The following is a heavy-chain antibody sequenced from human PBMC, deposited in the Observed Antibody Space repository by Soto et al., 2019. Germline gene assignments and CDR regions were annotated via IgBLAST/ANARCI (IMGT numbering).Heavy chain of an antibody. D-gene: IGHD3-16*02. CDR1: GYTLTELS. CDR3: ATDTGGLHLGELSLVRYYYMDV. J-gene: IGHJ6*03. V-gene: IGHV1-24*01. CDR2: FDPEDGET. Sequence: ASVKVSCKVSGYTLTELSMHWVRQAPGKGLEWMGGFDPEDGETIYAQKFQGRVTMTEDKSTDTAYMELSSLRSEDTAVYYCATDTGGLHLGELSLVRYYYMDVWGKGTTVTVSS.